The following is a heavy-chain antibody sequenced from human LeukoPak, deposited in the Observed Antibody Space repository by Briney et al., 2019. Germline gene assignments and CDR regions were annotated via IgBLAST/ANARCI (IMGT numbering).Heavy chain of an antibody. V-gene: IGHV1-46*01. D-gene: IGHD6-13*01. J-gene: IGHJ4*02. CDR3: ARVHSSSSWDLFDY. CDR1: GYTFTNYY. Sequence: ASVKVSCKASGYTFTNYYIHWVRQAPGQGLEWMGMIVPSGGSTSYEQKFQGRVTITADESTSTAYMELSSLRSEDTAVYYCARVHSSSSWDLFDYWGQGTLVTVSS. CDR2: IVPSGGST.